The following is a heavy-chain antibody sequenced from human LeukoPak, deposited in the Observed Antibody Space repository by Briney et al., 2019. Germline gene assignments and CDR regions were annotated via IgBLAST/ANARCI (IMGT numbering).Heavy chain of an antibody. CDR3: ARDYSRITMVRGVNRIGYLDY. J-gene: IGHJ4*02. Sequence: ASVKVSCKASGYTFTSYGISWVRQAPGQGLEWMGWISAYNGNTNYAQKLQGRVTMTTDTSTSTAYMELRSLRSDDTAVYYCARDYSRITMVRGVNRIGYLDYWGQGTLVTVSS. CDR2: ISAYNGNT. D-gene: IGHD3-10*01. V-gene: IGHV1-18*01. CDR1: GYTFTSYG.